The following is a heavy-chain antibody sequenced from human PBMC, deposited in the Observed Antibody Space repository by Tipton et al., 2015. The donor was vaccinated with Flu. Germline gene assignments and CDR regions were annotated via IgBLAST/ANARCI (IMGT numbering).Heavy chain of an antibody. CDR3: SRAHTMHSSQPPFAFGI. CDR1: GYSISSGYY. V-gene: IGHV4-38-2*01. CDR2: MHHNGNT. Sequence: LRLSCAVSGYSISSGYYWGWIRQSPRKGLEYLRSMHHNGNTHYNPSLKSRATISVDTSNNQFSLRLTSVTAADTAVYFCSRAHTMHSSQPPFAFGIWGQGTMVAVAS. J-gene: IGHJ3*02.